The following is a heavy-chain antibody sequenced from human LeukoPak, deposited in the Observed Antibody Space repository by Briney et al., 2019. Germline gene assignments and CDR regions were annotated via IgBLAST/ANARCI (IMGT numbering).Heavy chain of an antibody. V-gene: IGHV3-7*04. CDR1: GFTFSTYW. CDR2: IHQDGNEK. Sequence: GGSLRLSCAASGFTFSTYWMSWVRQAPGKGRERVANIHQDGNEKYYVDSVKGRFTISRDNAKNSLYLQMNSLRAEDTAVYYCARGDKFSGDYWGQGTLVTVSS. D-gene: IGHD2-15*01. J-gene: IGHJ4*02. CDR3: ARGDKFSGDY.